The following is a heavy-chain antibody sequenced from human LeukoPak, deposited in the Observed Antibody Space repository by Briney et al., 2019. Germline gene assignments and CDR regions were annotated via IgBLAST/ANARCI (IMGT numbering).Heavy chain of an antibody. CDR3: ARVLDFWNI. CDR1: GFTFSNYW. Sequence: AGGSLRLSCAVSGFTFSNYWMRWVRQAPGKGGEWVANIKQDGSEKYYVDSVKGRFTISRDNAKNSLYLQMNSLRAEDTAVYYCARVLDFWNIWGQGTLVTVSS. J-gene: IGHJ4*02. CDR2: IKQDGSEK. V-gene: IGHV3-7*01. D-gene: IGHD3/OR15-3a*01.